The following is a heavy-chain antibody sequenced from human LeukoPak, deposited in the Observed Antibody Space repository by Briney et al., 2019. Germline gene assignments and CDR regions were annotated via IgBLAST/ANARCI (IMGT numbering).Heavy chain of an antibody. CDR2: IKRKIDAGSTT. CDR3: ARDYVTCNMDV. CDR1: GFTFNNAW. Sequence: PGGSLRLSCAASGFTFNNAWMNWVRQAPGKGLEWVGRIKRKIDAGSTTDYAAPVKGRFIISRDDSKNMLYLQMNSLRAEDTAVYYCARDYVTCNMDVWGKGTTVTVSS. V-gene: IGHV3-15*01. J-gene: IGHJ6*03. D-gene: IGHD3-10*02.